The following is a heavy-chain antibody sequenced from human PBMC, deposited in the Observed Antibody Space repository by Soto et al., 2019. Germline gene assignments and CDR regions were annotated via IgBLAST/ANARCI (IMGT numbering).Heavy chain of an antibody. CDR3: ASVRGGYYYAMDV. J-gene: IGHJ6*02. CDR1: GDTISTGGYT. Sequence: PSETLSLTCDVSGDTISTGGYTWAWIRQPPGKALEWIGHTYHSGSTNYNPSLKSRVTISVDKSKNQFSLKLSSVTAADTAVYYCASVRGGYYYAMDVWGQGTTVTVS. V-gene: IGHV4-30-2*01. CDR2: TYHSGST. D-gene: IGHD3-10*02.